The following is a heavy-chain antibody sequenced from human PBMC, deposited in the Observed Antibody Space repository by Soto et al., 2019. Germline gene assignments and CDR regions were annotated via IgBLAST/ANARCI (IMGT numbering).Heavy chain of an antibody. D-gene: IGHD1-1*01. V-gene: IGHV3-64*01. Sequence: PGGSLRLSYTASGFTFTNYAMHWVRQAPGKGLQYVSTISFNGGSTYYANSVKGRFTISRDNSKNTLYLQMGSLRAEDMAVYYCARSLTVQLEAFDIWGQGTMVTVSS. CDR2: ISFNGGST. CDR3: ARSLTVQLEAFDI. CDR1: GFTFTNYA. J-gene: IGHJ3*02.